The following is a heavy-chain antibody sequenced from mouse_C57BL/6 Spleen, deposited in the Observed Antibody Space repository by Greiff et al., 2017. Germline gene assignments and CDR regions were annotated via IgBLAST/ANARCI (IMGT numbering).Heavy chain of an antibody. V-gene: IGHV1-19*01. Sequence: VQLQQSGPVLVKPGASVKLSCKASGYTSTDYYMNWVQQSHGKSLEWIGVINPDNGGTSYTQNFKGKATLTVDKSSSTVYMELHSLTSEDSAVYYSAKCEGAAWFAYWGQGTLVTVSA. J-gene: IGHJ3*01. CDR2: INPDNGGT. CDR1: GYTSTDYY. CDR3: AKCEGAAWFAY.